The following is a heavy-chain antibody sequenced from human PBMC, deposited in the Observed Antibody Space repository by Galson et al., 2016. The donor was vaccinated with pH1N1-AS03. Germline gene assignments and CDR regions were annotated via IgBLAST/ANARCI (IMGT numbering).Heavy chain of an antibody. CDR1: GFTFTKSA. J-gene: IGHJ4*02. CDR2: VSGSGVGT. V-gene: IGHV3-23*01. Sequence: SLRLSCAASGFTFTKSAMSWVRQAPGKGLEWVSSVSGSGVGTFYSDSVKGRFTISRDNSKNTLYLQMNSLRADDSAAYFCATRKGDYDGPEEWGQGTLVTVSS. D-gene: IGHD3-22*01. CDR3: ATRKGDYDGPEE.